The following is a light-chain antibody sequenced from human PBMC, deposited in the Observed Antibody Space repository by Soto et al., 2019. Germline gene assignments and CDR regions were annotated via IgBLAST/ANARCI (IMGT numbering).Light chain of an antibody. CDR2: GAS. V-gene: IGKV3-15*01. Sequence: EIVMTQSPATLSVSPGERATLSCRASQSVRSNLAWYQQKPGQAPRLLIYGASTRATGIPARFSGSGSGTDFTLTISSLQSEVFAVYYYQQYHISPPDTFGQGTQLEIK. CDR3: QQYHISPPDT. J-gene: IGKJ2*01. CDR1: QSVRSN.